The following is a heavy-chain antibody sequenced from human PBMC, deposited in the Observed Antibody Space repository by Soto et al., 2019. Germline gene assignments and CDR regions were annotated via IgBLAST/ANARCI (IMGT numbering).Heavy chain of an antibody. CDR1: GYTFTSYG. CDR3: ARRGGNRIAVAGTDPYDY. Sequence: QVQLVQSGAEVKKPGASVKVSCKASGYTFTSYGISWVRQAPGQGLEWMGWNSAYNGNTNYAQKLQGRVTMTTDTSTSTAYMELRSLRSDDTAVYYCARRGGNRIAVAGTDPYDYWGQGTLVTVSS. J-gene: IGHJ4*02. D-gene: IGHD6-19*01. CDR2: NSAYNGNT. V-gene: IGHV1-18*01.